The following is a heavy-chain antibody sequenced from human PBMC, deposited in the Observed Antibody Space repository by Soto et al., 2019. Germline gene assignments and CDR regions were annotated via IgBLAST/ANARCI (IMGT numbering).Heavy chain of an antibody. CDR3: TREDSIIIPAVADF. V-gene: IGHV3-21*01. D-gene: IGHD6-19*01. CDR2: MSKSDYT. J-gene: IGHJ4*02. Sequence: PGGSLRLSCAVSGFTFTNYGFNWVRQAPGKGLEWVSSMSKSDYTYYSDSVKGRFTISRDNAKNSVSLQMNNLRAEDTAVYYCTREDSIIIPAVADFWGQGTLVTVSS. CDR1: GFTFTNYG.